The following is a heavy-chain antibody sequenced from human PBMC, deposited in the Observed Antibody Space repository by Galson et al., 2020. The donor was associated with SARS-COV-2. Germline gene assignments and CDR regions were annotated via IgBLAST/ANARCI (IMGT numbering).Heavy chain of an antibody. V-gene: IGHV3-21*01. CDR1: GFSFSRYT. D-gene: IGHD2-2*01. J-gene: IGHJ4*02. CDR3: TRGEGYCSGISCYRIDY. CDR2: ISSSGTLV. Sequence: NSGGSLRLSCAASGFSFSRYTINWVRQDPGKGLEWVSSISSSGTLVYYADSVKGRFTISRDNARNSLSLQMNSLRAEDTAVYYCTRGEGYCSGISCYRIDYWGQGTLVTVPS.